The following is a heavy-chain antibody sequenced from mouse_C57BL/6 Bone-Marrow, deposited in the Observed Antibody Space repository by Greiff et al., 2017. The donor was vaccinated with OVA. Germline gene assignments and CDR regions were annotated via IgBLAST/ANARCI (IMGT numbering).Heavy chain of an antibody. D-gene: IGHD2-1*01. CDR2: IWSGGST. CDR1: GFSLTSYG. V-gene: IGHV2-2*01. J-gene: IGHJ1*03. CDR3: AKYGKGGYFDV. Sequence: VQVVESGPGLVQPSQSLSITCTVSGFSLTSYGLHWVRQSPGKGLEWLGVIWSGGSTDYNAAFISRLSISKDNSKSQVFFKMNSLQADDTAIYYCAKYGKGGYFDVWGTGTTVTVSS.